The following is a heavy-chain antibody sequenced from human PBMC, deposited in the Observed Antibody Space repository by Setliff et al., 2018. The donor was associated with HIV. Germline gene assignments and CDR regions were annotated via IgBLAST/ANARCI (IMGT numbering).Heavy chain of an antibody. D-gene: IGHD3-16*01. CDR2: INPYNANT. J-gene: IGHJ6*02. CDR1: GYTFINYG. Sequence: GASVKVSCKASGYTFINYGISWVRQAPGQGLEWMGWINPYNANTNYGQKFQGRVTLTTDTSTRTAYMELRRLRSDDTALHYCARVWPDYLYGMDVWGQGTTVTVSS. V-gene: IGHV1-18*01. CDR3: ARVWPDYLYGMDV.